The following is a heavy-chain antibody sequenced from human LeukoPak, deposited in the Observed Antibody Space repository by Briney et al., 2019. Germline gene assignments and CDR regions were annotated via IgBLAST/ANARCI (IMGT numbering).Heavy chain of an antibody. J-gene: IGHJ4*02. CDR3: TREVLIVVEPASNTIDF. CDR2: ISKSGTYI. V-gene: IGHV3-21*01. CDR1: GFTFRDYT. D-gene: IGHD2-2*01. Sequence: GGSLRLSCAASGFTFRDYTMNWVRQAPGKGLEWVSAISKSGTYIKYADSVKGRFTVSRDNAKNSLFLQMNSLRVEDTALYFCTREVLIVVEPASNTIDFWGQGTRVTVSS.